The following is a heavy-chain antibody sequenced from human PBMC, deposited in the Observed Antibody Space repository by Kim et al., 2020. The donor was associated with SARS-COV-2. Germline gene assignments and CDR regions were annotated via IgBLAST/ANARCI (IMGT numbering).Heavy chain of an antibody. V-gene: IGHV4-31*02. J-gene: IGHJ4*02. Sequence: YTPSLKSRVNISADTSKNQFSLNLDSVTAADSAVYYCARVSSTVTAKIDYWGQGTLVTVSS. CDR3: ARVSSTVTAKIDY. D-gene: IGHD4-17*01.